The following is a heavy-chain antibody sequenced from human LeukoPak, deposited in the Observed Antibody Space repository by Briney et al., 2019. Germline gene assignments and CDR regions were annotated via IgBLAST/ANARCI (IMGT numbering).Heavy chain of an antibody. CDR1: GYTFTSYG. J-gene: IGHJ4*02. V-gene: IGHV1-18*01. Sequence: ASVTVSCTASGYTFTSYGISWVRQAPGQGLEWMGWISAYSGDTNYAQKFQGRATMTTDTSTSTAYMELRSLSSDDTAVYYCGRADPLRYFDWLVNFDYWGQGTLVTVSS. CDR2: ISAYSGDT. D-gene: IGHD3-9*01. CDR3: GRADPLRYFDWLVNFDY.